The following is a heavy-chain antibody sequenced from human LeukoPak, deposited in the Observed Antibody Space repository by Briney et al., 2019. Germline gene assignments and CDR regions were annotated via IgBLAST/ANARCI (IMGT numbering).Heavy chain of an antibody. CDR3: ARDSRRRRSYGYYFDY. CDR2: MISSISDI. V-gene: IGHV3-21*05. D-gene: IGHD1-26*01. J-gene: IGHJ4*02. CDR1: GFTLSSHS. Sequence: ARSLRLSCAASGFTLSSHSMNWVRQAPEKGMEWVSYMISSISDIYYAASVKGRFTIFRDNAKNSLYLQMISLIADDTAVYYCARDSRRRRSYGYYFDYWGQGTLVTVSS.